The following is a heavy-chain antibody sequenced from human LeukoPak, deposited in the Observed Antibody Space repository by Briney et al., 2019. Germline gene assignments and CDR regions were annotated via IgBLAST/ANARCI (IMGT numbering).Heavy chain of an antibody. Sequence: SQTLSLTCTVSGDSITSDHYWTWIRQPPGKGLEWISYIYHSGNTYYNPSLRSRVTMSVATSKNQFSLKLNSVTAADTAVYYCARWTPCGWDCHILDYWGQGILVTVSS. CDR2: IYHSGNT. J-gene: IGHJ4*02. V-gene: IGHV4-30-4*08. CDR3: ARWTPCGWDCHILDY. CDR1: GDSITSDHY. D-gene: IGHD2-21*02.